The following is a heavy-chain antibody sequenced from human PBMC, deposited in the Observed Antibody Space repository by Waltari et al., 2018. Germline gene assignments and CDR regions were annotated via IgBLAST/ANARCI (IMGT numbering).Heavy chain of an antibody. CDR1: GGTFSSTA. CDR2: IIPIFGTA. CDR3: ASPYPHGDY. V-gene: IGHV1-69*13. J-gene: IGHJ4*02. Sequence: QVQLVQSGAEVKKPGSSVKDSRRHSGGTFSSTAISWVRQAPGQGLEWMGGIIPIFGTANYAQKFQGRVTITADESTSTAYMELSSLRSEDTAVYYCASPYPHGDYWGQGTLVTVSS. D-gene: IGHD2-2*02.